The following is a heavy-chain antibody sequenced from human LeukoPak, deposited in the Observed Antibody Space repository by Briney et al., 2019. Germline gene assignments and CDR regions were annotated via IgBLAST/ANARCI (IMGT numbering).Heavy chain of an antibody. CDR2: IYTSGST. CDR1: GGSISSYY. V-gene: IGHV4-4*07. J-gene: IGHJ6*03. CDR3: ARDLQAWNYYYMDV. D-gene: IGHD5-24*01. Sequence: SETLSLTCTVSGGSISSYYWSWIRQPAGKGLEWIGRIYTSGSTNYNPSLKSRVTMSVDTSENQFSLKLSSVTAADTAVYYCARDLQAWNYYYMDVWGKGTTVTVSS.